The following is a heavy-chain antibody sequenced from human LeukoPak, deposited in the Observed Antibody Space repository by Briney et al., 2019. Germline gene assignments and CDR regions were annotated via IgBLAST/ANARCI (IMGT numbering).Heavy chain of an antibody. CDR2: IYHSGST. J-gene: IGHJ4*02. Sequence: SETLSLTCAVSGGSISSSNWWSWVRQPPGKGLEWIGEIYHSGSTNYNPSLKSRVTISVDKSKNQFSLKLSSVTAADTAVYYCARKYYDILTGSYYMDYWGQGTLVTVSS. D-gene: IGHD3-9*01. CDR1: GGSISSSNW. CDR3: ARKYYDILTGSYYMDY. V-gene: IGHV4-4*02.